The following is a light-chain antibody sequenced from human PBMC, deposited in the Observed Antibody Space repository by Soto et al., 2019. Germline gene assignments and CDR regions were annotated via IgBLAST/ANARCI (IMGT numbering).Light chain of an antibody. Sequence: EIVVTQSPATLSVSPGERATLSYRASQSVRSNLAWYQQKPGQAPRLLIYGASTRETGIPARFSGSGSGTECTLTISSLQSEDVAVYYCQQYNNWPLTFCGGTKVDNK. CDR1: QSVRSN. J-gene: IGKJ4*01. V-gene: IGKV3-15*01. CDR2: GAS. CDR3: QQYNNWPLT.